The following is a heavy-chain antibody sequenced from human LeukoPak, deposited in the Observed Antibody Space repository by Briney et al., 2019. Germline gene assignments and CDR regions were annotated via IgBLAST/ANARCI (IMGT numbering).Heavy chain of an antibody. J-gene: IGHJ4*02. Sequence: SETLSLTCTVSGGSISSSTYYWGWIRQPPGKGLEWIGSIHYTGNTYYNPSLKSRVTISVDTSKNQFSLKLSSATAADTAVYYCARDSHDILTGYHRPFDYWGQGTLVTVSS. CDR3: ARDSHDILTGYHRPFDY. V-gene: IGHV4-39*07. CDR1: GGSISSSTYY. CDR2: IHYTGNT. D-gene: IGHD3-9*01.